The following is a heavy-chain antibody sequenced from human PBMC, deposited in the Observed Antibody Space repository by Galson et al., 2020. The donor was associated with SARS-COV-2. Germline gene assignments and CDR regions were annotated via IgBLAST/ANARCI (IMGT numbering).Heavy chain of an antibody. CDR3: ARFQLERRDFDY. CDR2: IYHSGST. V-gene: IGHV4-30-2*01. D-gene: IGHD1-1*01. Sequence: SETLSLTCAVSGGSISSGGYSWSWIRQPPGKGLEWMGYIYHSGSTYYNPSLKSRVTISVDRSKNQFSLKLSSVTAADTAVYYCARFQLERRDFDYWGQGTLVTVSS. CDR1: GGSISSGGYS. J-gene: IGHJ4*02.